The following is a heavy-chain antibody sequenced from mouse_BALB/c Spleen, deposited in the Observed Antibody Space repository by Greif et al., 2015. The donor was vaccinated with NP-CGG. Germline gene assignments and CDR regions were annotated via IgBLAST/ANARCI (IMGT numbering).Heavy chain of an antibody. V-gene: IGHV5-4*02. J-gene: IGHJ4*01. CDR3: ARDQGSYAMDY. CDR2: ISDGGSYT. CDR1: GFTFSDYY. Sequence: DVHLVESGGGLVKPGGSLKLSCAASGFTFSDYYMYWVRQTPEKRLEWVATISDGGSYTYYPDSVKGRFTISRDNAKNNLYLQMSSLKSEDTAMYYCARDQGSYAMDYWGQGTSVTVSS.